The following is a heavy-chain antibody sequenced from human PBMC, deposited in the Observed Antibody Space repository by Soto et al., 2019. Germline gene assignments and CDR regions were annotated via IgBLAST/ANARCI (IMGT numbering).Heavy chain of an antibody. D-gene: IGHD2-15*01. CDR2: NSGGGGST. CDR3: AKESGSGCSGGRCYFTYGMDV. V-gene: IGHV3-23*01. J-gene: IGHJ6*02. Sequence: GGSLRLSCAASGFTFSSYAMTWVRQAPGKGLEWVSTNSGGGGSTYYADSVKGRFTISRDNAKNTLFLQMNSLRAEDTAVYYCAKESGSGCSGGRCYFTYGMDVWGQGTTVTVSS. CDR1: GFTFSSYA.